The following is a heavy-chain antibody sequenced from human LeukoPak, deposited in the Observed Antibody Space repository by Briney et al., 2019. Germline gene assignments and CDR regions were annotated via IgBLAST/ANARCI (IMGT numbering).Heavy chain of an antibody. V-gene: IGHV5-51*01. CDR2: IYPGDSDT. CDR3: ARRYLRYYYDSSGYENAFDI. Sequence: GESLKISCEGSGYSFTSYWIGWVRQMPGKGLEWMGIIYPGDSDTRYSPSFQGQVTISADKSISTAYLQWSSLKASDTAMYYCARRYLRYYYDSSGYENAFDIWGQGTMVTVSS. D-gene: IGHD3-22*01. CDR1: GYSFTSYW. J-gene: IGHJ3*02.